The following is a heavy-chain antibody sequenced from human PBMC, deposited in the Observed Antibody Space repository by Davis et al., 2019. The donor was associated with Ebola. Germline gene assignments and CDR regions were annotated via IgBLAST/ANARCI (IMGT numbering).Heavy chain of an antibody. CDR1: GFTFSSYG. D-gene: IGHD3-10*01. Sequence: PGGSLRLSCAASGFTFSSYGMHWVRQAPGKGLEWVAFIRYDGSNKYYADSVKGRFTISRDNSKNTLYLQMNSLRAEDTAVYYCAKDGGLWFGELLEGSDAFDIWGQGTMVTVSS. CDR3: AKDGGLWFGELLEGSDAFDI. CDR2: IRYDGSNK. J-gene: IGHJ3*02. V-gene: IGHV3-30*02.